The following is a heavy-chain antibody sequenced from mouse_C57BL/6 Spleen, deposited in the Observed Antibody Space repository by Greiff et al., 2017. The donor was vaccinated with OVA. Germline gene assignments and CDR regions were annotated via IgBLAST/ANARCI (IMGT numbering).Heavy chain of an antibody. CDR2: IRLKSDNYAT. J-gene: IGHJ1*03. Sequence: EVKLMESGGGLVQPGGSMKLSCVASGFTFSNYWMNWVRQSPEKGLEWVAQIRLKSDNYATHYAESVKGRFTISRDDSKSSVYLQMNNLRAEDTGIYYCTGGLGRFWYFDVWGTGTTVTVSS. CDR3: TGGLGRFWYFDV. CDR1: GFTFSNYW. V-gene: IGHV6-3*01. D-gene: IGHD4-1*01.